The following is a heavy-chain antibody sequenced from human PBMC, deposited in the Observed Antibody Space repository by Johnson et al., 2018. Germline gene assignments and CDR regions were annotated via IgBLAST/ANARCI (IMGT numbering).Heavy chain of an antibody. Sequence: VQLVQSGGGLVQPGGSLRLSCAASGFTFSNYAMTWVRQAPGKGLEWVSGISGSGNSTYYADSVQGRFTISRDNSKKTLYLQMNSRRAEDTAVYYCAKGGYCGSSICSAYYYYYMDVWGKGTTVTVSS. CDR3: AKGGYCGSSICSAYYYYYMDV. V-gene: IGHV3-23*04. CDR1: GFTFSNYA. J-gene: IGHJ6*03. D-gene: IGHD2-2*01. CDR2: ISGSGNST.